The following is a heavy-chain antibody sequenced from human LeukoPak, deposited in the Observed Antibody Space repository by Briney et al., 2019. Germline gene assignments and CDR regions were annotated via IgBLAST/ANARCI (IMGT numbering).Heavy chain of an antibody. CDR2: ISWHSGTI. CDR1: GFTFDDYA. CDR3: ARVGFLEWLYSGAFDI. Sequence: GGSLRLSCVASGFTFDDYAMHWVRQAPGKGLERVSGISWHSGTIAYADSVKGRFTISRDNAKNSLYLQMNSLRAEDTALYYCARVGFLEWLYSGAFDIWGQGTMVTVSS. V-gene: IGHV3-9*01. J-gene: IGHJ3*02. D-gene: IGHD3-3*01.